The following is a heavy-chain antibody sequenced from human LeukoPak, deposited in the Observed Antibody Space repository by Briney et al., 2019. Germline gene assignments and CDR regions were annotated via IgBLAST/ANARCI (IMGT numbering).Heavy chain of an antibody. CDR3: ARGVIQLWTHGYFDY. D-gene: IGHD5-18*01. V-gene: IGHV3-21*01. CDR1: GFTFSSYS. CDR2: ISSSSSYI. J-gene: IGHJ4*02. Sequence: KSGGSLRLSCAASGFTFSSYSMNWVRQAPGKGLEWVSSISSSSSYIYYADSVKGRFTISRDNAKNSLYPQMNSLRAEDTAVYYCARGVIQLWTHGYFDYWGQGTLVTVSS.